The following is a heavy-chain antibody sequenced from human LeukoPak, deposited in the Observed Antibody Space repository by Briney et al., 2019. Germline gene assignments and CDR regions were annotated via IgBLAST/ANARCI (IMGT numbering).Heavy chain of an antibody. CDR2: IYYSGST. J-gene: IGHJ4*02. V-gene: IGHV4-31*03. CDR3: ARMDDFWSGYYR. D-gene: IGHD3-3*01. CDR1: GGSISSGGYY. Sequence: SETLSLTCTVSGGSISSGGYYWSWIRQHPGKGLEWIGYIYYSGSTYYNPSLKSRVTISVDTSKNQFSLKLSSVTAADTAVYYCARMDDFWSGYYRWAQGTLVTVSS.